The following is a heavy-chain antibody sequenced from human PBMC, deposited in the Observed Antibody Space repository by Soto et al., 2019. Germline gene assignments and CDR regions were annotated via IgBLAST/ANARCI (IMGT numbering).Heavy chain of an antibody. D-gene: IGHD1-26*01. CDR1: SYSFTSYY. J-gene: IGHJ6*02. CDR3: ASPLKRSVFLAGKRKYWDFIAF. V-gene: IGHV1-8*01. CDR2: VNPNSGNT. Sequence: GASVKVSCKASSYSFTSYYSNCVRRATGEGLEGMGWVNPNSGNTGYAQKFQGRVTMTRNTSINTAYMELSSLRSEDTAVYYCASPLKRSVFLAGKRKYWDFIAFWGQGTTVTGSS.